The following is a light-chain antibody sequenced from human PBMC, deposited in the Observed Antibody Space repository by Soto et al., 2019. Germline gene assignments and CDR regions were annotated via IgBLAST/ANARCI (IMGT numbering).Light chain of an antibody. CDR1: QSVSIN. J-gene: IGKJ4*01. V-gene: IGKV3-15*01. CDR2: GAS. Sequence: EIVMTQSPATLSVSPGGRATLSCRASQSVSINLAWYQQKPGQAPRLLIYGASTRATGIPARFSGSGSGTEFTLTISSLQSEDFAVYYRQQYNNWPPLTFGGGTKVEIK. CDR3: QQYNNWPPLT.